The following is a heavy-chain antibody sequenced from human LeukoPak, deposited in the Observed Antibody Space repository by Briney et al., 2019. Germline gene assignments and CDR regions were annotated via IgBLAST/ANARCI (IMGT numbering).Heavy chain of an antibody. CDR2: ISGRDGRT. V-gene: IGHV3-23*01. CDR1: EFTFGNYA. CDR3: AKRDSSSWYVTGR. J-gene: IGHJ4*02. D-gene: IGHD6-13*01. Sequence: GGSLRLSCVVSEFTFGNYALHWVRQAPGRGLEWVSTISGRDGRTFYADSVKGRFTISRDNAKSILYLDVNRLRVEGTAVYYCAKRDSSSWYVTGRWGQGTLVTVSS.